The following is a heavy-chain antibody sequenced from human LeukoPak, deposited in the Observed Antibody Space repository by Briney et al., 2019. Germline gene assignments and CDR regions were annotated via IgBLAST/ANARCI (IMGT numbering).Heavy chain of an antibody. D-gene: IGHD3-22*01. V-gene: IGHV1-2*02. CDR1: GYTFTGYY. J-gene: IGHJ3*02. CDR2: INPNSGGT. CDR3: ARERTPYYNDISVNTSAPIAFDI. Sequence: ASVKVSCKASGYTFTGYYMHWVRQAPGQGLEWMGWINPNSGGTNYAQKFQGRVTMTRDTSISTAYMELSRLRSDDTAVYYCARERTPYYNDISVNTSAPIAFDIWGKGQRVT.